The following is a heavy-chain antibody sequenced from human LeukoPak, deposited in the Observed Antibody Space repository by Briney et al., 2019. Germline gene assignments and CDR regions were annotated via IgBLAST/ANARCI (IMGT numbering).Heavy chain of an antibody. CDR3: ARAHSSVLVN. CDR2: IYSGGST. CDR1: GFAVSSNY. J-gene: IGHJ4*02. V-gene: IGHV3-66*02. D-gene: IGHD2-21*01. Sequence: PGGSLRLSCAASGFAVSSNYMSWVRQAPGKGLEWVSVIYSGGSTYYADSVKGRFTISRDNSKNTLYLQMNSLRAEDTAVYCCARAHSSVLVNWGQGTLVTVSS.